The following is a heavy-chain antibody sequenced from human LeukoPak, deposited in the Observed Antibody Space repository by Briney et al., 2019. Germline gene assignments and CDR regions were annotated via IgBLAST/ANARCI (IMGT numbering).Heavy chain of an antibody. CDR2: ISGGGGST. CDR3: AKDRLRWLLRSLDY. J-gene: IGHJ4*02. CDR1: GFTFSSYA. Sequence: GGSLRLSCAASGFTFSSYAMSWVRQAPGKGMEWVSAISGGGGSTYSADSMKGRFTISRDNSKNTLYLQMNSLRAEDTAVYYCAKDRLRWLLRSLDYWGQGTLVTVS. V-gene: IGHV3-23*01. D-gene: IGHD5-24*01.